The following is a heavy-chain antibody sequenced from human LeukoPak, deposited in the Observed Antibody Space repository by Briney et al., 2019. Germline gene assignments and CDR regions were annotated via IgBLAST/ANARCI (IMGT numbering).Heavy chain of an antibody. CDR1: GFTFSTYN. Sequence: PGGSLRLSCAASGFTFSTYNLNWVRQAPGKGLEWVSSISSGSNCIYYADSVKGRFTLSRDNSKNSVYLQMNSLRAEDTAVYYCAKGGDHWGQGTLVTVSS. CDR3: AKGGDH. CDR2: ISSGSNCI. D-gene: IGHD3-16*01. J-gene: IGHJ4*02. V-gene: IGHV3-21*01.